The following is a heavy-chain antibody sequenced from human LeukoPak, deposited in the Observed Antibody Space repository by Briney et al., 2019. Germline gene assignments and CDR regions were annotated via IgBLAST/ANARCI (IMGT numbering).Heavy chain of an antibody. CDR3: AREGVFPYAFDI. V-gene: IGHV3-48*02. CDR2: ISSSSSTI. CDR1: GFIFSSDN. Sequence: QPGGSLRLSCSASGFIFSSDNMHWVRQAPGKGLEWVSYISSSSSTIYYADSVKGRFTISRDNAKNSLYLQMNSLRDEDTAVYYCAREGVFPYAFDIWGQGTMVTVSS. D-gene: IGHD3-16*01. J-gene: IGHJ3*02.